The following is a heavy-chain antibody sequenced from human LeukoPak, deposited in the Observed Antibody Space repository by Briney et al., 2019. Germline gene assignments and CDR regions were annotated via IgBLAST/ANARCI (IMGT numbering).Heavy chain of an antibody. CDR1: GFTFSSYG. D-gene: IGHD3-10*01. CDR2: IWYGGSNK. CDR3: ARADGGLWFGELGLFDY. V-gene: IGHV3-33*08. J-gene: IGHJ4*02. Sequence: GGSLRLSCAASGFTFSSYGMHWVRQAPGKGLEWVAVIWYGGSNKYYADSVKGRFTISRDNSKNTLYLQMNSLRAEDTAVYYCARADGGLWFGELGLFDYWGQGTLVTVSS.